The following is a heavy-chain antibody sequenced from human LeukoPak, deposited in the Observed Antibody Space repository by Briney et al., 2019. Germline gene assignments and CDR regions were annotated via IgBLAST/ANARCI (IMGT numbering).Heavy chain of an antibody. CDR2: IYPGDSDT. Sequence: GESLQISCQGSGSRFTSYWIGWVRQMPGKGLEGMGIIYPGDSDTRYSPSFQGQVTISADKSISTAYLQWSSLKASDTAMYYCARGDWPSAVTPLDYWGQGTLVTVSS. CDR1: GSRFTSYW. J-gene: IGHJ4*02. V-gene: IGHV5-51*01. CDR3: ARGDWPSAVTPLDY. D-gene: IGHD4-23*01.